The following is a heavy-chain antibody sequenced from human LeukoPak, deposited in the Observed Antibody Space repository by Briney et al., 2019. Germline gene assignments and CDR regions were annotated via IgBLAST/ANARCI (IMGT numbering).Heavy chain of an antibody. V-gene: IGHV1-2*02. CDR1: GYTFTGYY. J-gene: IGHJ5*02. CDR2: INPNSGGT. CDR3: ARIAAVAGKYNWFDP. Sequence: ASAKDSCKASGYTFTGYYMHWVRQAPGQGREWMGWINPNSGGTNYAQKFQGRVTMTRDAPISTAYMELSRLRSYDTAVYYCARIAAVAGKYNWFDPWGQGTLVTVSS. D-gene: IGHD6-19*01.